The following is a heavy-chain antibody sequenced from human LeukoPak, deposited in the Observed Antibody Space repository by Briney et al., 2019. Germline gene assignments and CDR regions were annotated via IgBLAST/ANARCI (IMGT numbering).Heavy chain of an antibody. J-gene: IGHJ4*02. CDR3: ARTVTVPAMRWFFDY. Sequence: PSQTLSLTCAVSGGSISSGGYSWSWIRQPPGKGLEWIGYIYYSGSTYYNPSLKSRVTISVDTSKNQFSLKLSSVTAADTAVYYCARTVTVPAMRWFFDYWGQGTLVTVSS. V-gene: IGHV4-31*11. CDR1: GGSISSGGYS. D-gene: IGHD2-2*01. CDR2: IYYSGST.